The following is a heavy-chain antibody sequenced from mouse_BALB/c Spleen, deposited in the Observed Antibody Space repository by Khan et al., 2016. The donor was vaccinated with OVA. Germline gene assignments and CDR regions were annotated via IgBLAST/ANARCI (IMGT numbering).Heavy chain of an antibody. J-gene: IGHJ3*01. D-gene: IGHD1-1*01. CDR2: INPSTDYT. V-gene: IGHV1-7*01. Sequence: QVQLKESGAELAKPGASVKMSCKASGYTFTNYWMHWVKQRPGQGLEWIGYINPSTDYTEYNQKFKDKATLTADKSSSTAYMQLTSLTSDDSSLYYCVNHGSSSAWFTYWGQGTLATVSA. CDR1: GYTFTNYW. CDR3: VNHGSSSAWFTY.